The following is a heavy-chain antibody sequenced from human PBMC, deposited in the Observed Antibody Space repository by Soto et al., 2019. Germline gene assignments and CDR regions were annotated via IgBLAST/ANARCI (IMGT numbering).Heavy chain of an antibody. V-gene: IGHV1-18*04. CDR2: IRVYNGNT. CDR3: ARKEDCGEYVDY. CDR1: SYTFSRYG. J-gene: IGHJ4*02. Sequence: ASAKVCCKASSYTFSRYGISSVRQAPGQGLEWMGWIRVYNGNTKYAQKVQDRVTMTTDTSTSTAYMELRSLRSDDTAVYYCARKEDCGEYVDYWGQGTLVTVSS. D-gene: IGHD4-17*01.